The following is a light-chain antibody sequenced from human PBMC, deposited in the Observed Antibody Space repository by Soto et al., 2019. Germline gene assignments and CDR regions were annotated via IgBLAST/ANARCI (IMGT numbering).Light chain of an antibody. CDR2: GAS. Sequence: DIQLTQSPSFLSASVGDRVTITCRASKDISNALAWYQQEPGKTPILLIYGASTLLSGVPSTFSGSGSGTDFTLTISSLQPEDFATYFCQQTKAYPITFGQGTRLEIK. CDR3: QQTKAYPIT. CDR1: KDISNA. V-gene: IGKV1-9*01. J-gene: IGKJ5*01.